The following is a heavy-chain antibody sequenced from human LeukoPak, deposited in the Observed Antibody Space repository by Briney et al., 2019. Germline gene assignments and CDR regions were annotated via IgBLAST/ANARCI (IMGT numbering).Heavy chain of an antibody. Sequence: GGSLRLSCAASGFNFSNYAMGWVRQAPGKGLEWVSGISLSGNTTYHADSVKGRFIISRDNSKNTLYLQVTRLRAEDTAVYYCAKDHKGYYYGMDVWGQGTTVTVSS. CDR1: GFNFSNYA. V-gene: IGHV3-23*01. CDR2: ISLSGNTT. CDR3: AKDHKGYYYGMDV. J-gene: IGHJ6*02.